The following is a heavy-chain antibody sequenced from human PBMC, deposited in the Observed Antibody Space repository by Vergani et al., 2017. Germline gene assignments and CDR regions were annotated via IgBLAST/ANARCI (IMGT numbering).Heavy chain of an antibody. V-gene: IGHV4-31*03. CDR1: GGSISGGGYY. CDR3: ARTLQYELYMDV. CDR2: IYYSGST. J-gene: IGHJ6*03. D-gene: IGHD4-11*01. Sequence: QVQLQESGPGLVKPSQTLSLTCTVSGGSISGGGYYWSWIRQHPGQGLEWIGYIYYSGSTYYNPSLKSRVTISVDTSKNQFSLKLSSVTAADTAVYYCARTLQYELYMDVWGKGTTVTVSS.